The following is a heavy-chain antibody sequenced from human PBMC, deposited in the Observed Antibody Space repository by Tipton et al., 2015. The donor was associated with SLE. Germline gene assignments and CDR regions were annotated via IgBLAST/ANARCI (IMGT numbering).Heavy chain of an antibody. CDR2: IYTSGSS. CDR3: ARGGSTALYHFDS. D-gene: IGHD6-13*01. CDR1: GGSINDFY. J-gene: IGHJ4*02. Sequence: LRLSCTVSGGSINDFYWNWIRQPAGKGLEWIGRIYTSGSSNYNPSLRSRITMSVDTSKNHFSLKLNSVTAADTAVYYCARGGSTALYHFDSWGQGTLVTVSS. V-gene: IGHV4-4*07.